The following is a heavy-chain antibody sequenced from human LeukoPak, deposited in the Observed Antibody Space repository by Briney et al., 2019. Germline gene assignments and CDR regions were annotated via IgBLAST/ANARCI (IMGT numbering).Heavy chain of an antibody. CDR2: ISYDGSNK. J-gene: IGHJ6*02. V-gene: IGHV3-30*03. CDR3: ASGYYYGSGDFYYGMDV. CDR1: GFTFSSYG. Sequence: GGSLRLSCAASGFTFSSYGMHWVRQAPGKGLEWVAVISYDGSNKYYADSVKGRFTISRDNSKNTLYLQMNSLRAEDTAVYYCASGYYYGSGDFYYGMDVWGQGTTVTVSS. D-gene: IGHD3-10*01.